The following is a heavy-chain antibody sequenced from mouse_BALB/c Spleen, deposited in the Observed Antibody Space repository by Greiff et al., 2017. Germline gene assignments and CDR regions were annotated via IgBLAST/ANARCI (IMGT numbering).Heavy chain of an antibody. D-gene: IGHD2-4*01. CDR3: ARGSTMITAFDY. V-gene: IGHV1S81*02. CDR1: GYTFTSYW. Sequence: VQLQQPGAELVRPGVSVKLSCKASGYTFTSYWMHWIKQRPEQGLERIGVINPSNGGTNYNEKFKGKATLTVDKSSSTAYMQLSSLTSEDSAVFDYARGSTMITAFDYWGQGTTLTVSS. CDR2: INPSNGGT. J-gene: IGHJ2*01.